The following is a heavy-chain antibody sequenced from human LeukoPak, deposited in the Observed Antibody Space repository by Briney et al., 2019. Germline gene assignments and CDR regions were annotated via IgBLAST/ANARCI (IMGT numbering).Heavy chain of an antibody. V-gene: IGHV3-23*01. CDR3: AKTTYCGGDCYSWYFDY. CDR1: GFTFSRYW. D-gene: IGHD2-21*02. J-gene: IGHJ4*02. Sequence: GGSLRLSCTASGFTFSRYWMSWVRQAPGKGLEWVSAISGTGGNTYYADSVKGRFTISRDNSKNTLYLQMNSLRAEDTAVYHCAKTTYCGGDCYSWYFDYWGQGTLVTVSS. CDR2: ISGTGGNT.